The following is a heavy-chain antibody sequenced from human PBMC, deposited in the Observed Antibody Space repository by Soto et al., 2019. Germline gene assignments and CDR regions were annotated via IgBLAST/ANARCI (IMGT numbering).Heavy chain of an antibody. J-gene: IGHJ4*02. Sequence: ASVKVSCKASGYTFSDYYIHWVRQARGQGLEWMGWINPNSGGTKYATKFQGGVTMTRDTSITTAYMELSRLRSGDTAVYYCAREPATAKPEGVDFWGQGTLVTVSS. CDR3: AREPATAKPEGVDF. V-gene: IGHV1-2*02. CDR1: GYTFSDYY. D-gene: IGHD1-1*01. CDR2: INPNSGGT.